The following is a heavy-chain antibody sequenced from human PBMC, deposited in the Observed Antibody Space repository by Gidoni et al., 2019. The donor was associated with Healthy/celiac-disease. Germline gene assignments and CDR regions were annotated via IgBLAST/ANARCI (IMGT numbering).Heavy chain of an antibody. Sequence: QVQLVESGGGVVQPGRSLRLSCAASGFTFSSYGMHWVRQAPGKGLEWVAVISYDGSNKYYADSVKGRFTISRDNSKNTLYLQMNSLRAEDTAVYYCAKEGDSGWTPNWYFDLWGRGTLVTVSS. J-gene: IGHJ2*01. CDR2: ISYDGSNK. CDR3: AKEGDSGWTPNWYFDL. D-gene: IGHD6-19*01. CDR1: GFTFSSYG. V-gene: IGHV3-30*18.